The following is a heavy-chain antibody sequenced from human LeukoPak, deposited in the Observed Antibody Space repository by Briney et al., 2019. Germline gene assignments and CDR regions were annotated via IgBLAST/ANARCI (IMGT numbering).Heavy chain of an antibody. D-gene: IGHD6-13*01. CDR3: ARQSGSSWTFFDY. Sequence: PSGTLSLTCAVSGGSISSSNWWSWVRQPPGKGLEWIGEIYHSGSTNYNPSLKGRVTISVDKSKNQFSLKLTSVTAADTAVYYCARQSGSSWTFFDYWGQGTLVTVSS. J-gene: IGHJ4*02. CDR1: GGSISSSNW. CDR2: IYHSGST. V-gene: IGHV4-4*02.